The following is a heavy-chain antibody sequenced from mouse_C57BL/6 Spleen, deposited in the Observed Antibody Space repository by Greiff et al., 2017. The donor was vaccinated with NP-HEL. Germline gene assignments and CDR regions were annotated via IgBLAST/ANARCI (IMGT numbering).Heavy chain of an antibody. V-gene: IGHV1-80*01. Sequence: QVQLQQSGAELVKPGASVKISCKASGYAFSSYWMNWVKQRPGKGLEWIGQIYPGDGDTNYNGKFKGKATLTADKSSSTAYMQLSSLTSEDSAVYFCARRGYYYGSSFDDWGQGTTLTVSS. J-gene: IGHJ2*01. CDR3: ARRGYYYGSSFDD. CDR1: GYAFSSYW. D-gene: IGHD1-1*01. CDR2: IYPGDGDT.